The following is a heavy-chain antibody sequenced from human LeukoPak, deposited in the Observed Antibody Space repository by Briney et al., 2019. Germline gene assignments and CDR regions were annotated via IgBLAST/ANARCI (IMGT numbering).Heavy chain of an antibody. J-gene: IGHJ4*02. Sequence: SETLSLTCTVSGGSISSFYWSWIRQPPGKGLEWIGHFHGSGGTKYNPSLESRVAISVDTSKNQFSLMVNSVTAADTAVYYCARGDPSGRPGIGFDYWGQGTLVTVSS. CDR3: ARGDPSGRPGIGFDY. V-gene: IGHV4-59*01. CDR1: GGSISSFY. D-gene: IGHD1-26*01. CDR2: FHGSGGT.